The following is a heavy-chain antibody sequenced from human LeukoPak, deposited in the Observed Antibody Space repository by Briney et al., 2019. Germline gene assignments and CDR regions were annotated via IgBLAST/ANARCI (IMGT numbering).Heavy chain of an antibody. V-gene: IGHV1-69*04. CDR1: GGTFSSYA. CDR3: ARDSGYCSGGSCYPNWFDP. J-gene: IGHJ5*02. CDR2: IIPILGIA. D-gene: IGHD2-15*01. Sequence: SVRVSCKASGGTFSSYAISWVRQAPGQGLEWMGRIIPILGIANYAQKFQGRVTITADKSTSTAYMELSSLRSEDTAVYYCARDSGYCSGGSCYPNWFDPWGQGTLVTVSS.